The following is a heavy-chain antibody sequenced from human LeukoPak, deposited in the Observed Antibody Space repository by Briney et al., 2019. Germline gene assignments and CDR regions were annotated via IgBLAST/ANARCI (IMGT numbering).Heavy chain of an antibody. CDR1: AYSISSGYY. CDR3: ARICSSTSCYTSTTDY. J-gene: IGHJ4*02. CDR2: IYHSGST. D-gene: IGHD2-2*02. Sequence: SETLSLTCSVSAYSISSGYYWGWIRQPPGQGLEWIGSIYHSGSTYYNPSLKSRVTISVDTSKNQFSLKLSSVTAADTAVYYCARICSSTSCYTSTTDYWGQGTLVTVSS. V-gene: IGHV4-38-2*01.